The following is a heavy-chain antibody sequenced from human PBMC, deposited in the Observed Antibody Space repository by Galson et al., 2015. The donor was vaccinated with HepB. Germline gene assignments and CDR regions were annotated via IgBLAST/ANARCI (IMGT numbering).Heavy chain of an antibody. J-gene: IGHJ4*02. CDR2: IYPGDSDT. D-gene: IGHD3-22*01. CDR1: GYSFTSYW. Sequence: QSGAEVKKPGESLKISCQGSGYSFTSYWIGWVRQRPGKGLEWMGIIYPGDSDTTYSPSFQGHVTISVDKSINTAYLHWSSLKASDTAMFYCARLDSSGYFYWGQGTLVTVSS. V-gene: IGHV5-51*01. CDR3: ARLDSSGYFY.